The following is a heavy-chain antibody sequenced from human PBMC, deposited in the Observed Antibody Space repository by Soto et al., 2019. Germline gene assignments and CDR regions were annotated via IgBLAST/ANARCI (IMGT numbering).Heavy chain of an antibody. J-gene: IGHJ6*02. CDR3: ASGNPATFGGLTVYYYYGMDV. D-gene: IGHD3-16*02. Sequence: GASVNVSCKASAGTFSSSAFSWVRQAPGQGLECVGDIMPLFNTANYAQKFQGRVTITADESTGTVYMDLSSLRSDDTAVYYCASGNPATFGGLTVYYYYGMDVWGQGTTVTVSS. CDR2: IMPLFNTA. CDR1: AGTFSSSA. V-gene: IGHV1-69*13.